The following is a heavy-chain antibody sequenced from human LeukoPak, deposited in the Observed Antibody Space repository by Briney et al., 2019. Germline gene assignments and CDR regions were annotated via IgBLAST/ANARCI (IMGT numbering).Heavy chain of an antibody. Sequence: SETLSLTCAVYGGSFSGYYWSWIRQPPGKGLEWIGEINHSGSTNYNPSLKSRVTISVDTSKNQFSLKLSSVSAADTAVYYCARANGVASSYYFDYWGQGTLVTVSS. J-gene: IGHJ4*02. CDR1: GGSFSGYY. CDR3: ARANGVASSYYFDY. V-gene: IGHV4-34*01. D-gene: IGHD2-15*01. CDR2: INHSGST.